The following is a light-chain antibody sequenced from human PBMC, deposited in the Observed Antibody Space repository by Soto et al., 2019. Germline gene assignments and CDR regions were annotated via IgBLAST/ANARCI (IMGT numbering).Light chain of an antibody. J-gene: IGKJ2*02. CDR3: QPYNSYSRT. V-gene: IGKV1-5*01. Sequence: DIQMTQSPSTLSASVGDRVTITCRASQSISSWLAWYQQKPGKAPKLLIYDASSLESGVPSRFSGSGSGTEFTLTISSLQPDDFANYYCQPYNSYSRTFGQGTKLEIK. CDR2: DAS. CDR1: QSISSW.